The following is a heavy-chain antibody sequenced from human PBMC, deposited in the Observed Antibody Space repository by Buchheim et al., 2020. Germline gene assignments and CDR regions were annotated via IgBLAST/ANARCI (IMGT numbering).Heavy chain of an antibody. Sequence: QVQLQESGPRLLKPSETLSLPCTVYGGSFNGYYWTWIRQSPGKGLEWIGEIDHSGNTRYNPSLKSRVTISIDTSKKQFSLKLSSVTAADTALYYCARHPEYSYGIVDYWGQGTL. CDR2: IDHSGNT. J-gene: IGHJ4*02. D-gene: IGHD5-18*01. CDR3: ARHPEYSYGIVDY. V-gene: IGHV4-34*01. CDR1: GGSFNGYY.